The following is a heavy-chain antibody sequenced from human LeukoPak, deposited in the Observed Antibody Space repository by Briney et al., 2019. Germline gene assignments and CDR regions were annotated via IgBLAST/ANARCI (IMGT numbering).Heavy chain of an antibody. J-gene: IGHJ4*02. V-gene: IGHV4-59*01. CDR2: IDYSGNT. CDR3: AREGKLTGYFGGLGFNY. D-gene: IGHD6-19*01. CDR1: GGSISSYY. Sequence: SETLSLTCTVSGGSISSYYWSWIRQAPGKGLEWIANIDYSGNTIYNPALKSRVTMSVDTSKNQFSLNLTSVTAAGTAVYYCAREGKLTGYFGGLGFNYWGQGILVTVSS.